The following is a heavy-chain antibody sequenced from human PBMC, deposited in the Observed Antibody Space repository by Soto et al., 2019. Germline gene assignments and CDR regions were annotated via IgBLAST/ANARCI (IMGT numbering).Heavy chain of an antibody. Sequence: ASQTVSCKASGFTFITYDFSCRRLAAGQGLEWMGWMNPNNGNAGFAQKFRGRIKMARNTSISTVYFELSSLRSDDSAVYFRARRKERSGHDYLDLWGQ. CDR3: ARRKERSGHDYLDL. V-gene: IGHV1-8*01. D-gene: IGHD3-3*01. J-gene: IGHJ4*02. CDR1: GFTFITYD. CDR2: MNPNNGNA.